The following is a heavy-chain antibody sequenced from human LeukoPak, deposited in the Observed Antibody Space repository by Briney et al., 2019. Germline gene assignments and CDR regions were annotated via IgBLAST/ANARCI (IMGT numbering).Heavy chain of an antibody. Sequence: ASVKVSCKASGYTFTGYYMHWVRQAPGQGLEWMGWINPNSGSTNYAQKFQGRVTMTTDESTSTAYMELSSLRSEDTAVYYCAREFSAMDSSGWSPGRSWFDPWGQGTLVTVS. J-gene: IGHJ5*02. CDR1: GYTFTGYY. D-gene: IGHD6-19*01. CDR3: AREFSAMDSSGWSPGRSWFDP. CDR2: INPNSGST. V-gene: IGHV1-2*02.